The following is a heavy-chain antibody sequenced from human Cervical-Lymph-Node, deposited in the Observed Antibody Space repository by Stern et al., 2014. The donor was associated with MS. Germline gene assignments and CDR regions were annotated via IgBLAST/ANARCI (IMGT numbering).Heavy chain of an antibody. CDR2: LYPVDSET. Sequence: VQLVQSGAEVKKPGESLRISCEVSGYRFTNNWIGWVGQMPGKGLEWMGILYPVDSETRYSPSFQGQVTILVDKSNTTTYLQWSSLKASDTAIYYCARRGHGYMGIDYWGQGTLVTVSS. J-gene: IGHJ4*02. D-gene: IGHD1-1*01. V-gene: IGHV5-51*03. CDR1: GYRFTNNW. CDR3: ARRGHGYMGIDY.